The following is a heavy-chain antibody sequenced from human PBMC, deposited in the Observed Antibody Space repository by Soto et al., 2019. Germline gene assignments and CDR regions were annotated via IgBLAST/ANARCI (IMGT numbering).Heavy chain of an antibody. CDR3: ARVRVEAASHALRGSYYYGMDV. Sequence: GSAVKVSCNASGYTVTGYGISLVRHSLGQGLEWMGWISAYNGNTNYAKKLQGRVTMTTDTSTSTAYMELRSLRSDDTAVYYCARVRVEAASHALRGSYYYGMDVWGKGTTVTVSS. CDR2: ISAYNGNT. J-gene: IGHJ6*04. CDR1: GYTVTGYG. D-gene: IGHD6-6*01. V-gene: IGHV1-18*01.